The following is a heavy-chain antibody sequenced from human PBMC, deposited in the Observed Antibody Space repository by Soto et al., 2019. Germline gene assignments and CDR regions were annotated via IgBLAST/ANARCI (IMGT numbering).Heavy chain of an antibody. Sequence: QVQLQESGPGLVKPSETLSLTCAVSGYSISSGYYWGWIRQPPGKGLEWIGSIYHSGSTYYNPSLKSRVTISVDTSKNQFSLKLSSVTAADTAVYFCARVLATVTTRSYYYYYYGMDVWGQGTTVTVSS. CDR3: ARVLATVTTRSYYYYYYGMDV. CDR1: GYSISSGYY. CDR2: IYHSGST. V-gene: IGHV4-38-2*01. J-gene: IGHJ6*02. D-gene: IGHD4-17*01.